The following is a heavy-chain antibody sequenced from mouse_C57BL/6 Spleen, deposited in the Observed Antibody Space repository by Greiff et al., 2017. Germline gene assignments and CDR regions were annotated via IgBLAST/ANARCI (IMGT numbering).Heavy chain of an antibody. J-gene: IGHJ4*01. CDR2: IYPGSGST. CDR3: ARGGLYGDDGYYYAMDY. CDR1: GYTFTSYW. Sequence: QVQLQQPGAELVKPGASVKMSCKASGYTFTSYWITWVKQRPGQGLEWIGDIYPGSGSTNYNEKFKSKATLTVDTSSSTAYMQLSSLTSEDSAVYYCARGGLYGDDGYYYAMDYWGQGTSVTVSS. D-gene: IGHD2-2*01. V-gene: IGHV1-55*01.